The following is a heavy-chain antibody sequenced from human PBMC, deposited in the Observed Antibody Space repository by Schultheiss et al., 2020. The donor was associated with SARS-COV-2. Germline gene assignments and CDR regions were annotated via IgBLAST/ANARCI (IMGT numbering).Heavy chain of an antibody. V-gene: IGHV3-66*03. CDR3: ARPKLRYFDRDAFDI. CDR1: GFTVSSNY. Sequence: GGSLRLSCAASGFTVSSNYMSWVRQAPGKGLEWVSIIYSCGSTYYADSAKGRFTISRDNSKNTLCLQMNSLRAEDTAVYYCARPKLRYFDRDAFDIWGQGTMVTVSS. CDR2: IYSCGST. D-gene: IGHD3-9*01. J-gene: IGHJ3*02.